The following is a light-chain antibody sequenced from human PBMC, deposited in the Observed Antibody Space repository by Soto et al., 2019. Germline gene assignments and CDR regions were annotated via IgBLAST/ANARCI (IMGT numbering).Light chain of an antibody. CDR2: DVN. CDR1: SSDVGGYNY. V-gene: IGLV2-14*01. Sequence: QSALTQPASVSGSPGQSITISCTGTSSDVGGYNYVSWYQQHPGKAPKLMNYDVNNRPSGVSKRFSCSKSGNTASLTISGLQAEDEADYYCSSYTGSRTYVVFGGWNKLTVL. J-gene: IGLJ2*01. CDR3: SSYTGSRTYVV.